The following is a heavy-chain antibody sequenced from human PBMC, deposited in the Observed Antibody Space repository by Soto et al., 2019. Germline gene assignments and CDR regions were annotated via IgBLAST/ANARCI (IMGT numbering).Heavy chain of an antibody. CDR1: GITSTTYA. CDR2: INTGNGNT. J-gene: IGHJ5*02. D-gene: IGHD5-12*01. CDR3: ARAISGYVT. Sequence: QAQLVPSGAEVKKPGASVKVSCKASGITSTTYAIHWVRQAPGQVLEWMGWINTGNGNTRYSQRFLGRVSLTTDTSANTASMDLSSLTSEDTAVYYCARAISGYVTWGQGTLITVSS. V-gene: IGHV1-3*04.